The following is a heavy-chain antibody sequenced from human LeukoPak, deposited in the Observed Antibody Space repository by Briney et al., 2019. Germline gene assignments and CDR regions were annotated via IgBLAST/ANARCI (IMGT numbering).Heavy chain of an antibody. Sequence: GGSLRLSCAASGFTFSNAWMSWVRQAPGKGLEWVGRIKSKTDGGATDYAAPVKGRFTISRDDSKNTLYLQMNSLKTEDTAVYYCTTRLRYSSSWYSIFDYWGQGTLVTVSS. CDR3: TTRLRYSSSWYSIFDY. D-gene: IGHD6-13*01. J-gene: IGHJ4*02. CDR1: GFTFSNAW. CDR2: IKSKTDGGAT. V-gene: IGHV3-15*05.